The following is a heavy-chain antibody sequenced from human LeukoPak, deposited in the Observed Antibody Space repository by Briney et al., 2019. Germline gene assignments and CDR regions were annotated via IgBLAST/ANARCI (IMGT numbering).Heavy chain of an antibody. CDR1: GPTFDDPA. Sequence: QPGRSLCPSCPAYGPTFDDPAMHWVRHAPGEGLEWDSGIGWDSGSIGYAGSGYGGFANCRVNANSALYLQMNSLRADDMAFYYSAKASRAQVLGVTYYFYYGGQGTLVTVSS. CDR2: IGWDSGSI. D-gene: IGHD3-3*01. CDR3: AKASRAQVLGVTYYFYY. V-gene: IGHV3-9*03. J-gene: IGHJ4*02.